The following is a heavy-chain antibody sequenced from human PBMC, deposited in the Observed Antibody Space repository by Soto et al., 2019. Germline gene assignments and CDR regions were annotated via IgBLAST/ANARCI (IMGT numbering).Heavy chain of an antibody. CDR3: ARERDGYNWGLDAFDI. CDR1: GGSISSYY. Sequence: SETLSLTCTVSGGSISSYYWSWIRHPPGKGLEWIGYIYYSGSTNYNPSLKSRVTISVDTSKNQFSLKLSSVTAADTAVYYCARERDGYNWGLDAFDIWGQGTMVTVS. J-gene: IGHJ3*02. D-gene: IGHD5-12*01. CDR2: IYYSGST. V-gene: IGHV4-59*01.